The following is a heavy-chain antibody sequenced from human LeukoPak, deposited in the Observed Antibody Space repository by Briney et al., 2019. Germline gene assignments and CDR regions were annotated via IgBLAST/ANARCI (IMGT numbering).Heavy chain of an antibody. CDR1: GDSINSGDFY. CDR2: IYHSGST. CDR3: ARGGSSDASRAFDI. Sequence: SETLSLTCTVSGDSINSGDFYWSWIRQPPGKGLEWIGYIYHSGSTYYNPSLKSRVTMSVQTSKNQFSLKLRSVTAAETAVYYCARGGSSDASRAFDIWGQGTMVTVSS. V-gene: IGHV4-30-4*01. D-gene: IGHD6-13*01. J-gene: IGHJ3*02.